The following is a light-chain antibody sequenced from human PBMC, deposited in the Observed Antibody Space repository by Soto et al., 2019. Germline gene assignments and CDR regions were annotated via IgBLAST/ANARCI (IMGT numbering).Light chain of an antibody. CDR1: QSVNSN. Sequence: EIVMTQSPATLSVSPGERATLSCRASQSVNSNLAWYQQKPGQAPRLLIYGASTRATGIPARFSGSGSGTEFTLTISSLQSEDFAVYYCQQCSNWPPYTFGQGTKLEIK. CDR3: QQCSNWPPYT. V-gene: IGKV3-15*01. CDR2: GAS. J-gene: IGKJ2*01.